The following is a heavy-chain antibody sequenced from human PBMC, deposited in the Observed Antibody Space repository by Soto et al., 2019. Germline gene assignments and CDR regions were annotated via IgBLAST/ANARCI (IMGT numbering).Heavy chain of an antibody. V-gene: IGHV3-23*01. CDR2: ISGSGGST. CDR3: AKDSIFPPYSGYDPFDY. D-gene: IGHD5-12*01. Sequence: GGSLRLSCAASGFTFSSYAMSWVRQAPGKGLEWVSAISGSGGSTYYADSVKGRFTISRDNSKNTLYLQMNSLRAEDTAVYYCAKDSIFPPYSGYDPFDYWGQGTLVTVSS. CDR1: GFTFSSYA. J-gene: IGHJ4*02.